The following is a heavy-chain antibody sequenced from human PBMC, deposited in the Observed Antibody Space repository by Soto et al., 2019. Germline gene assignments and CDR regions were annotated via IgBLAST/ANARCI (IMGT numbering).Heavy chain of an antibody. D-gene: IGHD4-4*01. V-gene: IGHV1-18*04. CDR3: AKADSNYAGRFSYYYMDV. Sequence: QVQLVQSGTEVKKPGASVKVSCKASGYTFSSYGIGWVRQAPGQGLEWMGWISAYNGKTHYSPNFQGKVTMTTDTSTSTAYMELRTLRSDDTAVYYCAKADSNYAGRFSYYYMDVWGNGTLVTVSS. J-gene: IGHJ6*03. CDR2: ISAYNGKT. CDR1: GYTFSSYG.